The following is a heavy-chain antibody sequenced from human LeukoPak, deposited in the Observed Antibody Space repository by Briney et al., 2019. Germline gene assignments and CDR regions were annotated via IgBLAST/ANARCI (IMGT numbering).Heavy chain of an antibody. D-gene: IGHD4-11*01. J-gene: IGHJ5*02. CDR1: GGSISSYY. Sequence: PSETLSLTCTASGGSISSYYWSWIRQPPGKGLEWIGCIYYSGSTNYNPSLKSRVTISVDTCKNQFSLKLSSVTAADTAVYYCARVIPDTVTTGWFDPWGQGTLVTVSS. CDR3: ARVIPDTVTTGWFDP. CDR2: IYYSGST. V-gene: IGHV4-59*01.